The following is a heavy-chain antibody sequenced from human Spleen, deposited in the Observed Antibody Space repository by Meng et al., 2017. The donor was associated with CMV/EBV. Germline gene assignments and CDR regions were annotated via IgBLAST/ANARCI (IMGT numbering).Heavy chain of an antibody. CDR3: AKTIFGVVTRPHFDS. V-gene: IGHV3-30*02. CDR2: IRYDGTKK. J-gene: IGHJ4*02. CDR1: GFTFSSYG. D-gene: IGHD3-3*01. Sequence: GESLKISCATSGFTFSSYGMHWVRQAPGKGLEWVAFIRYDGTKKNYGDSVKGRFIISRDNSNNMLYLQMKSLRAEDTAIYYCAKTIFGVVTRPHFDSWGQGTLVTVSS.